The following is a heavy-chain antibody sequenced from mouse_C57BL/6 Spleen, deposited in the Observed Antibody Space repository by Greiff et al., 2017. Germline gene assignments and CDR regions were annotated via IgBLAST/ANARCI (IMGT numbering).Heavy chain of an antibody. V-gene: IGHV1-82*01. CDR1: GYAFSSSW. CDR3: ARRGWAMDY. Sequence: QVQLKESGPELVKPGASVKISCKASGYAFSSSWMNWVKQRPGKGLEWIGRIYPGDGDTNYNGKFKGKATLTADKSSSTAYMQLSSLTSEDSAVYCCARRGWAMDYWGQGTSVTVSS. CDR2: IYPGDGDT. J-gene: IGHJ4*01. D-gene: IGHD1-1*02.